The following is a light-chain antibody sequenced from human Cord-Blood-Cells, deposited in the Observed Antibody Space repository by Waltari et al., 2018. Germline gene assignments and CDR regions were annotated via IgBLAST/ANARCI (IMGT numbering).Light chain of an antibody. J-gene: IGLJ2*01. V-gene: IGLV2-14*01. Sequence: QSALTQPASVSGSPGQSITISCTGTSSDVGGYNYVSWHQQPPGKAPNLMIYDVSNRPSGVSKRFSGSKSGNTASLTISGLQAEDEADYYCSSYTSSSTLVFGGGTKLTVL. CDR2: DVS. CDR3: SSYTSSSTLV. CDR1: SSDVGGYNY.